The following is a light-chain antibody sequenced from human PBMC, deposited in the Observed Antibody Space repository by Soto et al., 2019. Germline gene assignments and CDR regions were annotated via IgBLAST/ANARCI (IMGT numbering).Light chain of an antibody. V-gene: IGKV1-39*01. CDR3: QQSYSTPRT. CDR1: QSISIY. CDR2: AAS. J-gene: IGKJ2*01. Sequence: DIQMTQSPSSLSASVGDRVTITCRASQSISIYLNWYQQRPGKAPKLLIYAASSLQSGVPSRFSGSGSGTAFTLSISSLQPEDFATYYCQQSYSTPRTFGQGTKLEIK.